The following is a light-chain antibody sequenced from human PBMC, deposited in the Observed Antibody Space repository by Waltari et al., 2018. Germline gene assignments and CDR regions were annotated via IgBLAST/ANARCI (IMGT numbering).Light chain of an antibody. CDR1: QSVTKF. V-gene: IGKV3-11*01. CDR3: QQRRDWPLT. J-gene: IGKJ4*01. Sequence: EIVLTQSPATLSLSPGERASLSCRASQSVTKFLAWYQQKPGQAPRLLIYDTSTRATGIPARFSGSGFGTVFTLTSSSLEPEYFAVYYRQQRRDWPLTFGGGTKVEIK. CDR2: DTS.